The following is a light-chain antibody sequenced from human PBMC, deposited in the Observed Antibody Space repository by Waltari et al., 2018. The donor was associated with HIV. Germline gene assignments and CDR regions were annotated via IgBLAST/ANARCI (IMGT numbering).Light chain of an antibody. V-gene: IGLV1-44*01. CDR2: SYG. Sequence: QSVLNQSPSASGPPGQRVIISCSGGSSNIGSNTVTWYQQFPGTAPKLLIYSYGQRPSGVPERCSGSKSATSASLAISGLRSEDEADYYCATWDDSLNAWVFGGGTKLTVL. J-gene: IGLJ3*02. CDR1: SSNIGSNT. CDR3: ATWDDSLNAWV.